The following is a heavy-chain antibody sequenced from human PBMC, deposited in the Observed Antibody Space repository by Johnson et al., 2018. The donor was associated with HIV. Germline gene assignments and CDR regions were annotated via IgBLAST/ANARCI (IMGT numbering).Heavy chain of an antibody. CDR3: AREFHYPIVVVIAIRGGAFDI. J-gene: IGHJ3*02. D-gene: IGHD2-21*01. CDR2: IKQDGSEK. CDR1: GFTFSSYW. V-gene: IGHV3-7*01. Sequence: VQLVESGGGLVQPGGSLRLSCAASGFTFSSYWMSWVRQAPGKGLEWVANIKQDGSEKYYVDSVKGRFTISRDNAKNSLYLQMNSLRAEDTAVYYCAREFHYPIVVVIAIRGGAFDIWGQGTMVTVSS.